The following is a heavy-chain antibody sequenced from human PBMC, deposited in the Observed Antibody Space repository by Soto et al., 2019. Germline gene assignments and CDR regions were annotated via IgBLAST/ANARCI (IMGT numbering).Heavy chain of an antibody. J-gene: IGHJ5*02. CDR1: GFTFRTYA. V-gene: IGHV3-23*01. D-gene: IGHD2-2*01. CDR2: ISDSGTT. Sequence: EVQLLDSGGGLVQPGGSLRLSCAASGFTFRTYAMSWVRQAPGKGLEWVSTISDSGTTYYANSVKGRFTISRDNSRNTLDLQMNILRVEDTAVYYCAKGGEGSCSRTSCLYFSDSWGQGTLVTVSS. CDR3: AKGGEGSCSRTSCLYFSDS.